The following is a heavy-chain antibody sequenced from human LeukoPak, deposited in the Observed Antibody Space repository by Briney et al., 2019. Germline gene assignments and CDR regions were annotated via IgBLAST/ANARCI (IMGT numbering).Heavy chain of an antibody. CDR1: GLTFSSYG. V-gene: IGHV3-30*03. CDR3: AREDDSSSWYHFDY. D-gene: IGHD6-13*01. CDR2: ISYDGSSK. Sequence: GGSLRLSCAASGLTFSSYGMHWVRQAPGKGLEWVAVISYDGSSKYYADSVKGRFTISRDNSKNTLYLQMNSLRAEDTAVYYCAREDDSSSWYHFDYWGQGTLVTVSS. J-gene: IGHJ4*02.